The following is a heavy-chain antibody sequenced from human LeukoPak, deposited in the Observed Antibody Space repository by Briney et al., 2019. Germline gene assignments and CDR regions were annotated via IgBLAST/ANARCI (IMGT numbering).Heavy chain of an antibody. V-gene: IGHV3-53*01. J-gene: IGHJ6*02. D-gene: IGHD2-2*01. Sequence: GGSLRLSCAASRLTVSSNYMSWVRQAPGKGLEWVSVIYSGGSTYYADSVKGRFTISRDNSKNTLYLQMNSLRPEDTAVYYCARDLPPAPWNGMDVWGQGTTVTVSS. CDR2: IYSGGST. CDR1: RLTVSSNY. CDR3: ARDLPPAPWNGMDV.